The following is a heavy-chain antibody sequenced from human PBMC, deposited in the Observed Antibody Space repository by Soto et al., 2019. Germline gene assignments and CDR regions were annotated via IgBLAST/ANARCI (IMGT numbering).Heavy chain of an antibody. Sequence: SETLSLTCAVYGGSFSGYYWSWIRQPPGKGLEWIGEINHSGSTNYNPSLKSRVTISVDTSKNQFSLTLSSVTAADTAVYYWARGGELDDAFDIWGQGTMVTVSS. V-gene: IGHV4-34*01. D-gene: IGHD1-1*01. J-gene: IGHJ3*02. CDR3: ARGGELDDAFDI. CDR1: GGSFSGYY. CDR2: INHSGST.